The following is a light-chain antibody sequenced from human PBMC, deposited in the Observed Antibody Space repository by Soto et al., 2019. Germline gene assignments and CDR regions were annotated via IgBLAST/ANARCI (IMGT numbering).Light chain of an antibody. V-gene: IGKV4-1*01. Sequence: DIVMTQSPDSLAVSLGERATIDCKSSQSVLDTSNKKNSLAWFQQRPGQPPKLLIYWASIRDFGVPDRFSGSGSGTDFTLTISSLRAEDVAVYYCQQYFTFPFTFGQGTKLEIK. CDR1: QSVLDTSNKKNS. J-gene: IGKJ2*01. CDR3: QQYFTFPFT. CDR2: WAS.